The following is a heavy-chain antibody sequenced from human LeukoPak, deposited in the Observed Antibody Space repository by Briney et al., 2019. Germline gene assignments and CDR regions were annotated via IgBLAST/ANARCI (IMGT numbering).Heavy chain of an antibody. D-gene: IGHD3-22*01. CDR3: ASEARVHYDSSGYYYG. Sequence: SETLSLTCAVYGGSFSGYYWSWIRQPPGKGLEWIGEINHSGSTNYSPSLKSRVTISVDTSKNQFSLKLSSVTAADTAVYYCASEARVHYDSSGYYYGWGQGTLVTVSS. CDR2: INHSGST. CDR1: GGSFSGYY. J-gene: IGHJ4*02. V-gene: IGHV4-34*01.